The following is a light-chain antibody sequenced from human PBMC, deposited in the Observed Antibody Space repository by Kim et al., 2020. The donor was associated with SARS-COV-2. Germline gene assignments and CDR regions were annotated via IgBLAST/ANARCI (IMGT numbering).Light chain of an antibody. CDR2: GDS. V-gene: IGLV3-9*01. CDR3: QVWDSSTGV. J-gene: IGLJ3*02. Sequence: SGDLGKTDRITCGRKNVGTKKVSWFQQKPGQDPVLVICGDSNRPSGIPARFSGSNSGNTATLTISRAHPGDEADYYCQVWDSSTGVFGGGTQLTVL. CDR1: NVGTKK.